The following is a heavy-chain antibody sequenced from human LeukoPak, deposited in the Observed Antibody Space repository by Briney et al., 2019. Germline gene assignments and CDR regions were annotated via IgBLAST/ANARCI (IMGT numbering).Heavy chain of an antibody. J-gene: IGHJ4*02. Sequence: PGGSLRLSCAASGFTFISYAMTWVRQAPGKGLEWFSAISGSAGSTYYADSVKGRFTISRDNSKNTLYLQMNSLRAEDTAVYYCAKVDGSTDFLDYWGQGALVAVSS. D-gene: IGHD2/OR15-2a*01. CDR3: AKVDGSTDFLDY. V-gene: IGHV3-23*01. CDR1: GFTFISYA. CDR2: ISGSAGST.